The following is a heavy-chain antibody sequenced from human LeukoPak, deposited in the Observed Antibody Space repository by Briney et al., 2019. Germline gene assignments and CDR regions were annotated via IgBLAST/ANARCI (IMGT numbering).Heavy chain of an antibody. CDR2: IIPIFGTA. J-gene: IGHJ4*02. V-gene: IGHV1-69*06. Sequence: ASVKVSCKASGGTFSNYAINWVRQAPGQGLEWMGGIIPIFGTANYAQKFQGGVTITADKSTSTVYMELNSLKSEDTAVYHCARGWDYDSGGRPTAYVYWGQGTLVTVSS. D-gene: IGHD3-22*01. CDR1: GGTFSNYA. CDR3: ARGWDYDSGGRPTAYVY.